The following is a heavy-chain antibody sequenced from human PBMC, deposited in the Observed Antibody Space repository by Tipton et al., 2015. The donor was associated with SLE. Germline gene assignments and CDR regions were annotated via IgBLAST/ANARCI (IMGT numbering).Heavy chain of an antibody. CDR1: GGSISSGSYY. J-gene: IGHJ4*02. CDR3: VYGDWLGLDY. CDR2: IYTSGST. V-gene: IGHV4-61*09. D-gene: IGHD4-17*01. Sequence: TLFLTCTVSGGSISSGSYYWSWIRQPAGKGLEWIGYIYTSGSTNYNPSLKSRVTISVDTSKNQFSLKLSSVTAADTAVYYCVYGDWLGLDYWGQGTLVTVSS.